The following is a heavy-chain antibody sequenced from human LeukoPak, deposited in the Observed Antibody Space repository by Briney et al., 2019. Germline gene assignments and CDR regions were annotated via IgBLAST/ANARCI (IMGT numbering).Heavy chain of an antibody. J-gene: IGHJ4*02. CDR2: ISGSGGST. V-gene: IGHV3-23*01. CDR3: AKPPDVSVYYYDSSGYLDY. D-gene: IGHD3-22*01. CDR1: GFTFSSYA. Sequence: GGSLRLSCAASGFTFSSYAMSWVRQAPGRGLEWVSAISGSGGSTYYADSVKGRFTISRDNSKNTLYLQMNSLRAEDTAVYYCAKPPDVSVYYYDSSGYLDYWGQGTLVTVSS.